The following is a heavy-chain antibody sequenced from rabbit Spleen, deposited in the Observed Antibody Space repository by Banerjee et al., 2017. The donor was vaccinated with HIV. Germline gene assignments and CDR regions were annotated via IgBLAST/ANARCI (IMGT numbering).Heavy chain of an antibody. CDR2: IDTNDGDT. J-gene: IGHJ6*01. CDR1: GFSFSSNW. Sequence: LEESGGGLVKPGGTLTLTCTVSGFSFSSNWICWVRQAPGKGLEWIACIDTNDGDTDYANWPKGRFTISKTSSTTVTLQMTSLTAADTATYFCARSTYGYDDYGDLYYAAMDLWGQGTLVTVS. D-gene: IGHD2-1*01. V-gene: IGHV1S45*01. CDR3: ARSTYGYDDYGDLYYAAMDL.